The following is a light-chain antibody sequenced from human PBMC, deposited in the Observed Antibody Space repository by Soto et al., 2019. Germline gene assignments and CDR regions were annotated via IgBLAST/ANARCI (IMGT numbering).Light chain of an antibody. CDR1: SSDVGSYDY. CDR3: NSYTSSSTYV. J-gene: IGLJ1*01. Sequence: QSVLIQPPSVSGSPGQSVTISCTGTSSDVGSYDYVSWYQQHPGTVPKPMIYNVNTQPSGVSYRFSGSKSGNTASLTISGLQAEDEADYYCNSYTSSSTYVFGTGTKVTVL. V-gene: IGLV2-18*02. CDR2: NVN.